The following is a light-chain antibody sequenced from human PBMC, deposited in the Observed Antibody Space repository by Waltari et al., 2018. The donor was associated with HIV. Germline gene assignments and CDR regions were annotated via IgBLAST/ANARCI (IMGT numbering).Light chain of an antibody. CDR3: QQYFSVPYT. CDR2: WSS. Sequence: DVVMTKSPDSLAVSLGERATLNCKSNQSLFYTSDNKNFLAWYQQKAGQRPRLLIYWSSTRASGVPDRFSGSGSETDFTLTITSLQAEDVAIYFCQQYFSVPYTFGQGTKLEIK. J-gene: IGKJ2*01. CDR1: QSLFYTSDNKNF. V-gene: IGKV4-1*01.